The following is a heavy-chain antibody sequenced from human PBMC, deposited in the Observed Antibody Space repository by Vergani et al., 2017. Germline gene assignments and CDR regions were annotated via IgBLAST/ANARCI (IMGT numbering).Heavy chain of an antibody. Sequence: QVQLVASGGGVVQPGGSLRLSCIASGFTFRIYGMHWVRQAPGKGLEWVAFIRYDGTKRFYGDSVKGRFTISRDNSQTTVFLQMNSLRADGSAVYYCTKAGQYDSDNLHDSWGQGALVTVAS. V-gene: IGHV3-30*02. J-gene: IGHJ1*01. CDR2: IRYDGTKR. D-gene: IGHD3-22*01. CDR3: TKAGQYDSDNLHDS. CDR1: GFTFRIYG.